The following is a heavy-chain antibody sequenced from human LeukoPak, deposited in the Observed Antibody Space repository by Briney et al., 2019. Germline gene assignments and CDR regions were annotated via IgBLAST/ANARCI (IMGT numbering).Heavy chain of an antibody. CDR1: GGSISGSL. D-gene: IGHD6-19*01. V-gene: IGHV4-4*07. CDR2: VYSSGNT. J-gene: IGHJ4*02. CDR3: AGETGTSGWYFLDY. Sequence: PSETLSLTCTVCGGSISGSLWTWIRQAAGKGREWIGRVYSSGNTNYNPSLKSRVTISVDKSKNQISLKLTSVTAAGTSLYYCAGETGTSGWYFLDYWGQGTLVTVSS.